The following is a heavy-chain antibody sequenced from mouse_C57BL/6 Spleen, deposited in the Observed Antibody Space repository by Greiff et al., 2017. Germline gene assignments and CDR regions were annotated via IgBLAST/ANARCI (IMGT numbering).Heavy chain of an antibody. Sequence: QVQLQQSGPGLVQPSQCLSITCTVSGFSLTSYGVHWVRQSPGKGLEWLGVIWSGGSTDYNAAFIFRLSISKDNSKSQVFFIMHSLQADDAAIYYCARGSYGNCCGYAYWGQGTLVTVSA. J-gene: IGHJ3*01. D-gene: IGHD2-1*01. CDR3: ARGSYGNCCGYAY. V-gene: IGHV2-2*01. CDR1: GFSLTSYG. CDR2: IWSGGST.